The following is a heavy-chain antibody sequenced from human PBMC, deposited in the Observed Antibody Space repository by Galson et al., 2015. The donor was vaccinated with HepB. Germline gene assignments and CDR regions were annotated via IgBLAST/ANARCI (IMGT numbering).Heavy chain of an antibody. Sequence: QSGAEVKKPGESLKVSCKASGYTFTSYGISWVRQAPGQGLEWMGWISAYNGNTNYAQKLQGRVTMTTDTSTSTAYMELRSLRSDDTAVYYCARYYYDSSGYHPRAEYFQHWGQGTLVTVSS. V-gene: IGHV1-18*04. CDR3: ARYYYDSSGYHPRAEYFQH. J-gene: IGHJ1*01. D-gene: IGHD3-22*01. CDR2: ISAYNGNT. CDR1: GYTFTSYG.